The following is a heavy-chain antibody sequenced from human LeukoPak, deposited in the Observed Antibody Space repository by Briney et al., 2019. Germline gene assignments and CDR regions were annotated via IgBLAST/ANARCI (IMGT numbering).Heavy chain of an antibody. CDR1: GYTFTTYD. Sequence: ASVKGSCKASGYTFTTYDINWVRQATGQGLEWMGWMNPNSGNTGYAQKFQGRVTMTRNTSISTAYMELSSLRSEDTAVYYCVIAAALYYYYGMDVWGQGTTVTVSS. J-gene: IGHJ6*02. CDR2: MNPNSGNT. D-gene: IGHD6-13*01. CDR3: VIAAALYYYYGMDV. V-gene: IGHV1-8*01.